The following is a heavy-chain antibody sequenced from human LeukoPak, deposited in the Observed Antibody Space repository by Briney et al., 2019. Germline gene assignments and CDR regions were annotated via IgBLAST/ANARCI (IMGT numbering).Heavy chain of an antibody. CDR2: ISSSGSTI. V-gene: IGHV3-48*03. D-gene: IGHD3-10*01. CDR3: ARDAGDVLLWFGELYY. Sequence: PGGSLRLSCAASGFTFSSYEMNWVRQAPGKGLEWVSYISSSGSTIYYADSVKGRFTISRDNAKNSLYLQMNSLRAEDTAVYYCARDAGDVLLWFGELYYWGQGTLVAVSS. J-gene: IGHJ4*02. CDR1: GFTFSSYE.